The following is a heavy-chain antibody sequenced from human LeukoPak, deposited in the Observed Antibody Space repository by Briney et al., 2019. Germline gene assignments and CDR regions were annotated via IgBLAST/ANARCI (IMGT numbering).Heavy chain of an antibody. CDR2: IYHSGTS. CDR1: GGSISGNNW. J-gene: IGHJ4*02. CDR3: VRDMGSSTSKD. D-gene: IGHD6-13*01. Sequence: PSETLSLTCSVSGGSISGNNWWNWVRPPPGKGLEWIGEIYHSGTSNYSPSLKSRVTISLDKSKNQFSLRLNSVTAADTAVYYCVRDMGSSTSKDWGQGTLVTVSS. V-gene: IGHV4-4*02.